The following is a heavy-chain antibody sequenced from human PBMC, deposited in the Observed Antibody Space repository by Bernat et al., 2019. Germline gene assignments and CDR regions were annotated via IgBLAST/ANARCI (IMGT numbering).Heavy chain of an antibody. CDR2: VSYDGSHK. CDR3: ARDGRAYSSAWVYYYYCYMDV. V-gene: IGHV3-30*01. D-gene: IGHD6-19*01. J-gene: IGHJ6*03. CDR1: GFTFSNSA. Sequence: QVQLVESGGGVVQPGRSLRLSCAASGFTFSNSALHWVRQAPGKGLELVAVVSYDGSHKCYPDSWKGRFTISRDNSKNTLYLQMDSLRPEDTAVYYCARDGRAYSSAWVYYYYCYMDVWGKGTTVTVSS.